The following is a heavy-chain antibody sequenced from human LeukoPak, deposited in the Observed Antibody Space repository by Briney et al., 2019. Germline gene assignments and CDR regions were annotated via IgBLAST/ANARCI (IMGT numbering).Heavy chain of an antibody. CDR3: ASGTYYYDSSGYGPVLN. V-gene: IGHV3-48*04. Sequence: PGGSLRLSCAASGFTFSSYGMNWVRQAPGKGLEWVSYISSSSSTIYYADSVKGRFTISRDNAKNSLYLQMNSLRAEDTAVYYCASGTYYYDSSGYGPVLNWGQGTLVTVSS. CDR2: ISSSSSTI. D-gene: IGHD3-22*01. CDR1: GFTFSSYG. J-gene: IGHJ4*02.